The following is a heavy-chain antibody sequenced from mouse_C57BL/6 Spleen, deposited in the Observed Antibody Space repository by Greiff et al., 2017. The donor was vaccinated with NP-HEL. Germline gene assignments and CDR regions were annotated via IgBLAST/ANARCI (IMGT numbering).Heavy chain of an antibody. V-gene: IGHV1-42*01. CDR2: INPSTGGT. D-gene: IGHD2-5*01. Sequence: VQLQQSGPELVKPGASVKISCKASGYSFTGYYMNWVKQSPEKSLEWIGEINPSTGGTTYNQKFKAKATLNVDKSSSTAYMQLKSLTSEDSAVYYCARYDYSNPFAYWGQGTLVTVSA. CDR3: ARYDYSNPFAY. CDR1: GYSFTGYY. J-gene: IGHJ3*01.